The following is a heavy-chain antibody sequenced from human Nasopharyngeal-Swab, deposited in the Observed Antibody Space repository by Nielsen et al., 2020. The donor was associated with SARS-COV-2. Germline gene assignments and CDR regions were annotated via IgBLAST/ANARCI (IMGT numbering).Heavy chain of an antibody. CDR1: GYTFINYG. CDR2: IRANNGNT. Sequence: ASVKVSCKASGYTFINYGLSWVRQAPGQGLEWVGWIRANNGNTNYAQKFRGRVTMTTDTSTSTAYMELRSLRSDDTAIYYCARDQWLVHYFDYWGQGTLVTVSS. CDR3: ARDQWLVHYFDY. D-gene: IGHD6-19*01. V-gene: IGHV1-18*01. J-gene: IGHJ4*02.